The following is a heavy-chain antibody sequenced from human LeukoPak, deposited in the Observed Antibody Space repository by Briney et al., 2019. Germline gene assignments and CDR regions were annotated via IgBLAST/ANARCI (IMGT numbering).Heavy chain of an antibody. V-gene: IGHV4-34*01. CDR1: GGSFTYYY. CDR3: ARVRYESLDYYYYMDV. D-gene: IGHD1-14*01. J-gene: IGHJ6*03. Sequence: SETLSLTCAVYGGSFTYYYWGWIRQSPGKGLEWMGEINHSGSTHYNPSLESRVTILVDTSKNQFSLKLTSVTAADTAVYYCARVRYESLDYYYYMDVWGKGTTISVSS. CDR2: INHSGST.